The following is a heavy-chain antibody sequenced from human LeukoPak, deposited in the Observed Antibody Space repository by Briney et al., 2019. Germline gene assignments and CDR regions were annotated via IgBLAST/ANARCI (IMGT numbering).Heavy chain of an antibody. CDR3: AKSAGSLWSNYYYYGMDV. D-gene: IGHD3-10*01. Sequence: PGGSLRLSCAASGFTFSSYAMSWVRQAPGKGLEWVSAISGSGGSTYYADSVKGRFTIPRDNSKNTLYLQMNSLRAEDTAVYYCAKSAGSLWSNYYYYGMDVWGQGTTVTVSS. J-gene: IGHJ6*02. CDR1: GFTFSSYA. CDR2: ISGSGGST. V-gene: IGHV3-23*01.